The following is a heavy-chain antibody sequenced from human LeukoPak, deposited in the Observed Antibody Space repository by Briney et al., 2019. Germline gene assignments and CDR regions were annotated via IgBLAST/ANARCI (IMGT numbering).Heavy chain of an antibody. CDR1: GYTFTSYG. V-gene: IGHV1-8*03. J-gene: IGHJ6*03. Sequence: GASVKVSCKASGYTFTSYGINWVRQATGQGLEWMGWMNPNSGNTGYAQKFQGRVTITRNTSISTAYMELSSLRSEDTAVYYCARGSYCSSTSCYTGYYYYYYMDVWGKGTTVTVSS. D-gene: IGHD2-2*02. CDR3: ARGSYCSSTSCYTGYYYYYYMDV. CDR2: MNPNSGNT.